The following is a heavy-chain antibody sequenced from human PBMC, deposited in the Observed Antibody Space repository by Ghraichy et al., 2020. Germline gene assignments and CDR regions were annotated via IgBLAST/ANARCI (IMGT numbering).Heavy chain of an antibody. CDR3: ARRAGGYQYFYGLDV. J-gene: IGHJ6*02. V-gene: IGHV4-39*01. D-gene: IGHD2-15*01. Sequence: GSLRLSCSVSGDSIISSSYYWDWIRQPPGKGLEWIGSIYYSGTTYYSPPLKTRVTVSIDTSKNQFSLRLNSVTATDTAVYYCARRAGGYQYFYGLDVWGQGTTVIVSS. CDR1: GDSIISSSYY. CDR2: IYYSGTT.